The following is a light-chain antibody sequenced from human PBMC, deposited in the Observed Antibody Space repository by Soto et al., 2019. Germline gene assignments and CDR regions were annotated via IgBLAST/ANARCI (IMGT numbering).Light chain of an antibody. J-gene: IGKJ2*01. CDR3: QQYGRSPMYS. Sequence: EIVLTQSPGTLSLSPGERTTLSCRASQSVTSSYLAWYQQKPGQAPRLLIHGASTRASGIPDRFSSSGSGTDFTLTISRLEPEDFAVYHCQQYGRSPMYSFGQGTKLEIK. CDR1: QSVTSSY. CDR2: GAS. V-gene: IGKV3-20*01.